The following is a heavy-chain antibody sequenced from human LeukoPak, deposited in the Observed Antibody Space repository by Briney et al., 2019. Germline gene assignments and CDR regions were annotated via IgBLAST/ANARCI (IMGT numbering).Heavy chain of an antibody. CDR2: ISAYNGNT. CDR1: GYTFTSYG. V-gene: IGHV1-18*01. D-gene: IGHD3-10*01. Sequence: ASVKVSCKASGYTFTSYGISWVRQAPGQGLEWMGWISAYNGNTNYAQKLQGRVTMTTDTSTSTAYMELRSLRSDDTAVYYCARDLRQWRVLLWFGELFGADYYFDYWGQGTLVTVSS. J-gene: IGHJ4*02. CDR3: ARDLRQWRVLLWFGELFGADYYFDY.